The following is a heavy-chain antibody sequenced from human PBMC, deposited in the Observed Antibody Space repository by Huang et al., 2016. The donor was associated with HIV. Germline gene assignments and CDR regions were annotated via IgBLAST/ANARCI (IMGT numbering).Heavy chain of an antibody. Sequence: QEQLVESGGGVVQPGGSLRLSCATSGFSLSHYGMHWVRQAPGKGVEWVAFIRFDGGNKHYADSAKGRFTISRDNSKKMLFLEMNSLRGDDTAFYYCATDLGGYSFDYWGQGALVSVSS. CDR3: ATDLGGYSFDY. J-gene: IGHJ4*02. CDR1: GFSLSHYG. V-gene: IGHV3-30*02. CDR2: IRFDGGNK. D-gene: IGHD2-21*02.